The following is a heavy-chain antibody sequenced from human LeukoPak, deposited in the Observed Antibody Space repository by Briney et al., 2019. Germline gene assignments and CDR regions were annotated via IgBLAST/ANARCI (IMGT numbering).Heavy chain of an antibody. J-gene: IGHJ4*02. Sequence: PSETLSLSCTVSGGSISSSSYYWGWIRQPPGKGLEWIGTIYYSGSTYYNASLKSRLTISVDTSKNQFSLKLSSVTAADTAVYYCARLSGGTHWLAPFDYWGQGTLVTVSS. D-gene: IGHD6-19*01. CDR2: IYYSGST. V-gene: IGHV4-39*01. CDR1: GGSISSSSYY. CDR3: ARLSGGTHWLAPFDY.